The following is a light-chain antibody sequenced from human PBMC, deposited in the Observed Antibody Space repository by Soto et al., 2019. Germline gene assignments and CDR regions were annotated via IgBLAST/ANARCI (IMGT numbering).Light chain of an antibody. V-gene: IGLV2-23*01. CDR2: AAT. CDR1: RSDVGSYNL. CDR3: CSYGGTGTPYV. Sequence: QSVLTQPASVSGSPGQSITISCTGTRSDVGSYNLVSWFQQHPGRAPKLLIYAATKRPSWVSDRFSGSKSGITASLTISGLQAEDEADDYCCSYGGTGTPYVFGTGTKVTVL. J-gene: IGLJ1*01.